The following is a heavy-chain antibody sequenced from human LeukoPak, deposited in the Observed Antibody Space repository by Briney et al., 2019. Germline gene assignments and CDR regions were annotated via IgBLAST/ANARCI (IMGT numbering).Heavy chain of an antibody. J-gene: IGHJ4*02. V-gene: IGHV4-34*01. CDR1: GGSFSDYH. CDR3: ARLSIAAAVDY. D-gene: IGHD6-13*01. Sequence: SETLSLTCAVYGGSFSDYHWSWIRQPPGKGLEWIGEIYHSGSTNYNPSLKSRVTISVDKSKNQFSLKLSSVTAADTAVYYCARLSIAAAVDYWGQGTLVTVSS. CDR2: IYHSGST.